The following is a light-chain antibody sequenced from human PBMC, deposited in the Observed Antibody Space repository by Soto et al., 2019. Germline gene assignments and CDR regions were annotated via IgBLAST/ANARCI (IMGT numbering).Light chain of an antibody. V-gene: IGKV3-15*01. CDR2: GAS. CDR1: QIVSSN. Sequence: EIVMTQSPATLSVSPGERATLSCRASQIVSSNLAWYQQKPGQAPRLLIYGASNRATGIPARFSGSGSGTEFTHTIRSLQSEDFAVYYCQEYNNWPRKFGQGTKVDIK. J-gene: IGKJ1*01. CDR3: QEYNNWPRK.